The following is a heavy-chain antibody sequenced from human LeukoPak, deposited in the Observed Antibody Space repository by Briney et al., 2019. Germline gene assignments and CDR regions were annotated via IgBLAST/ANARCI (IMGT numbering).Heavy chain of an antibody. D-gene: IGHD2-15*01. CDR2: ISYDGSNK. Sequence: GRSLRLSCAASGFTFSSYAMHWVRQAPDKGLEWVAVISYDGSNKYYADSVKGRFTISRDNSKNTLYLQMNSLRAEDTAVYYCAREYCSGGSCYWGSYYYYYMDVWGKGTTVTVSS. CDR1: GFTFSSYA. J-gene: IGHJ6*03. V-gene: IGHV3-30*04. CDR3: AREYCSGGSCYWGSYYYYYMDV.